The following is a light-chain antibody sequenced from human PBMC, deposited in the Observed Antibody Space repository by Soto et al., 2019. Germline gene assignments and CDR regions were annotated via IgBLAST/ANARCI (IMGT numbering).Light chain of an antibody. CDR3: SSYTSSSTLYG. CDR1: ISDVGGWDD. CDR2: QVS. V-gene: IGLV2-14*01. Sequence: QSALTQTGSVAGSHGQSITIACTGAISDVGGWDDVSGYQQHPSKAPKLIIYQVSHRPSRVSNRCAGSKDGATASLTISGLHAEAEADYYCSSYTSSSTLYGFGTWTKLTVL. J-gene: IGLJ1*01.